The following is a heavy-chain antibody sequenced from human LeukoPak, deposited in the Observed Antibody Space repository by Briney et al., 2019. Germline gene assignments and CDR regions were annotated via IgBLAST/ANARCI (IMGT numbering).Heavy chain of an antibody. D-gene: IGHD5-18*01. CDR3: KKAYGIKLWSLIDY. Sequence: RPGRSLRLSCAASGFTFDDYAMHWVRQAPGKGLEWVSGISWNSGSIGYADSVKGRFTISRDNAKNSLYLQMNSLRAEDTALYYCKKAYGIKLWSLIDYGGKEPLVPVP. CDR1: GFTFDDYA. J-gene: IGHJ4*02. V-gene: IGHV3-9*01. CDR2: ISWNSGSI.